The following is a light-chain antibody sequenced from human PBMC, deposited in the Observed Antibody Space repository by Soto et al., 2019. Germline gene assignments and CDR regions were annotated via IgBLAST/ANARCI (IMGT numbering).Light chain of an antibody. CDR2: DTS. J-gene: IGKJ3*01. V-gene: IGKV1-5*01. Sequence: DFPINQSPSTLSASVGDRVTITCRASQNISKWLAWYQLKPGRAPNLLIYDTSILKSGVPSRFSGSGSGTEFTLTIGGLQPDDFATYYCQQYSGYSLFTFGPGTKVDIK. CDR1: QNISKW. CDR3: QQYSGYSLFT.